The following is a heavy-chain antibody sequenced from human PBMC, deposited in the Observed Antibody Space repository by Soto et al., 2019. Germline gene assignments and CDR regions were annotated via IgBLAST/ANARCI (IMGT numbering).Heavy chain of an antibody. V-gene: IGHV4-39*01. Sequence: SETLSLTCTVSGGSISSSSYYWGXIXQPPGKGLEXIGSIYYSGSTYYNPSLKSRVTISVDTSKNXFSLKLSSVTAADTAVYYCASFYFRLTHLWVDPWGQGTLVTVSS. CDR2: IYYSGST. CDR3: ASFYFRLTHLWVDP. J-gene: IGHJ5*02. D-gene: IGHD3-10*02. CDR1: GGSISSSSYY.